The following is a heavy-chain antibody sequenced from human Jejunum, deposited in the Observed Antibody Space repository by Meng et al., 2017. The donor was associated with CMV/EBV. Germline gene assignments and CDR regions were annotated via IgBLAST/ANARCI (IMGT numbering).Heavy chain of an antibody. D-gene: IGHD3-22*01. J-gene: IGHJ3*02. CDR1: FTVSRNY. Sequence: FTVSRNYMSWVSQAPGKGLEWVSVSDSGGSTYYADYVKGRFTISRDNSKNTLYLQMNSLRAEDTAVYYCARRKYDSGDYYHHAFDIWGQGTLVTVSS. CDR3: ARRKYDSGDYYHHAFDI. V-gene: IGHV3-66*02. CDR2: SDSGGST.